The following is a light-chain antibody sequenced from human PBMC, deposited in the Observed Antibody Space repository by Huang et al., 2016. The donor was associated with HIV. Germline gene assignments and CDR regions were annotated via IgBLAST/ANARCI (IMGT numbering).Light chain of an antibody. Sequence: IVLTQSPGTLSLSPGESATLSCRASQRISSSFLAWYQQKPGQAPRPLIYGAYNRATGTSDWFSGSGSGTDFTLTISRLEPEDFAVYYCQQYSSSFTFGPGTKVDIK. CDR2: GAY. CDR1: QRISSSF. V-gene: IGKV3-20*01. J-gene: IGKJ3*01. CDR3: QQYSSSFT.